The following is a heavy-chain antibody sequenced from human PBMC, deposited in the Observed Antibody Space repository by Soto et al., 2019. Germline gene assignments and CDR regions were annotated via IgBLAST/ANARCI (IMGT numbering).Heavy chain of an antibody. Sequence: QVQLVESGGGVVQPGKSLRLSCAASGFTFSSYGMHWVRQAPGKGLEWVAVISYDGSNKYYADSVKGRFTISRDNSKNTLYLQMDRLRAEDTGVYYCPRDSGGVVVTHDWYFDLWGRGTLVTVSS. CDR3: PRDSGGVVVTHDWYFDL. CDR1: GFTFSSYG. J-gene: IGHJ2*01. CDR2: ISYDGSNK. V-gene: IGHV3-30*03. D-gene: IGHD2-21*02.